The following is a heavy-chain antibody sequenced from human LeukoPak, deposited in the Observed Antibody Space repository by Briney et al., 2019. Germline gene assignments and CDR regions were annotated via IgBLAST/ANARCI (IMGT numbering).Heavy chain of an antibody. D-gene: IGHD6-19*01. CDR3: ARERVEEYSSGWYKTNFFDT. CDR2: GDYSGGT. V-gene: IGHV4-39*07. CDR1: SDFFSSVTDY. Sequence: SSETLSLTCTVSSDFFSSVTDYWAWIRQPPGKGLEWIARGDYSGGTYYNPSLESRVAISADMSKIQISLKLSSVTAADTALYYCARERVEEYSSGWYKTNFFDTWGQGTRVTVSS. J-gene: IGHJ4*02.